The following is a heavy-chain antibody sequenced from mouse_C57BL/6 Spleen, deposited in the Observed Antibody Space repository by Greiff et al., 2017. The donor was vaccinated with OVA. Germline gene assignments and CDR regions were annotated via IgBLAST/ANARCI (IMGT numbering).Heavy chain of an antibody. D-gene: IGHD1-1*01. CDR3: ARAPSITTVVASDY. CDR2: IYPRDGST. V-gene: IGHV1-85*01. CDR1: GYTFTSYD. Sequence: LQESGPELVKPGASVKLSCKASGYTFTSYDINWVKQRPGQGLEWIGWIYPRDGSTKYNEKFKGKATLTVDTSSSTAYMELHSLTSEDSAVYFCARAPSITTVVASDYWGQGTTLTVSS. J-gene: IGHJ2*01.